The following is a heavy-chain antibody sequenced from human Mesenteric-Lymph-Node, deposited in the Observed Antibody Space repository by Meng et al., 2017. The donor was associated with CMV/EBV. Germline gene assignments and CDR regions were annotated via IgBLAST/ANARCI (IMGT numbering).Heavy chain of an antibody. CDR3: ARDQEVLVVIAILDY. CDR2: ISYDGSNK. Sequence: GGSLRLSCAASGFTFSSYWMSWVRQAPGKGLEWVAVISYDGSNKYYADSVKGRFTISRDNSKNTLYLQMNSLRAEDTAVYYCARDQEVLVVIAILDYWGQGTLVTVSS. J-gene: IGHJ4*02. V-gene: IGHV3-30-3*01. CDR1: GFTFSSYW. D-gene: IGHD2-21*01.